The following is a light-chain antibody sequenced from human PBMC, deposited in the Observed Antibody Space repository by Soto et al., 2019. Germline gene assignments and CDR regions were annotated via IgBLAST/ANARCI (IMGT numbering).Light chain of an antibody. J-gene: IGLJ3*02. V-gene: IGLV2-11*01. CDR2: DVT. CDR3: CSFAGSYTLGV. CDR1: SSDVGGYNY. Sequence: QSALTQPRSVSASPGQSVTISCTGTSSDVGGYNYVSWYQQHPGKAPKLIIYDVTKRPSGVPDRFSGSKSGNTASLTISGLQAEDEADYYCCSFAGSYTLGVFGGGTKL.